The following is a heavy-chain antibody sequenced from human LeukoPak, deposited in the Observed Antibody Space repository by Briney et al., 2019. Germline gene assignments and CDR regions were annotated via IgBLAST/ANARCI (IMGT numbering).Heavy chain of an antibody. J-gene: IGHJ4*02. CDR1: SGSITSYY. Sequence: SETLSLTCTVSSGSITSYYWNWIRQPAGRGLEWIGRIYSSGSTDYNPSLKSRVTMSVDTSKNQFSLNLSSVTAADSAVYYCARARGRLLLVDYWGQGTLVTVSS. D-gene: IGHD2-15*01. CDR3: ARARGRLLLVDY. V-gene: IGHV4-4*07. CDR2: IYSSGST.